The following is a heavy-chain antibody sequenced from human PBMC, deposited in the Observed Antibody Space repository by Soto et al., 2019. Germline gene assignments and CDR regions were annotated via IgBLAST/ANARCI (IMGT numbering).Heavy chain of an antibody. CDR1: GFTFSSYW. D-gene: IGHD6-19*01. CDR3: ARSGHLFIAVAEGGAFDI. CDR2: INSDGSST. V-gene: IGHV3-74*01. J-gene: IGHJ3*02. Sequence: GGSLRLSCAASGFTFSSYWMHWVRQAPGKGLVWVSRINSDGSSTSYADSVKGRFTISRDNAKNTLYLQMNSLRAEDTAVYYCARSGHLFIAVAEGGAFDIWGQGTMVTVSS.